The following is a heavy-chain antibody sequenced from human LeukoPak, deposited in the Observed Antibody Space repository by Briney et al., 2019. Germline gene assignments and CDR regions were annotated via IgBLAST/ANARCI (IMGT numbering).Heavy chain of an antibody. V-gene: IGHV3-53*01. CDR1: GFSFSNAW. CDR2: IHTGGST. CDR3: ALVVVTAIRYYYYYGMDV. Sequence: GGSLRLSCATSGFSFSNAWMNWVRQAPGKGLEWVSVIHTGGSTYYADSMKGRFTISRDTSNNTLYLQMNSLRAEDTAVYYCALVVVTAIRYYYYYGMDVWGQGTTVTVSS. J-gene: IGHJ6*02. D-gene: IGHD2-21*02.